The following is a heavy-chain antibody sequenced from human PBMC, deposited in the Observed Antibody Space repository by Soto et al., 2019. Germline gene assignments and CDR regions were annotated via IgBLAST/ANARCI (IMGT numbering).Heavy chain of an antibody. D-gene: IGHD3-3*01. V-gene: IGHV3-30*03. J-gene: IGHJ4*02. Sequence: GGSLRLSCAASGFTFSNYGMHWVRQAPGKGLEWVAVISYDGNNRYYGDSVKGRFTISRDNSKNTVYLQMNSLRVEDTAVYYCASTWSGYYYFDSWGQGTLVTVSS. CDR3: ASTWSGYYYFDS. CDR1: GFTFSNYG. CDR2: ISYDGNNR.